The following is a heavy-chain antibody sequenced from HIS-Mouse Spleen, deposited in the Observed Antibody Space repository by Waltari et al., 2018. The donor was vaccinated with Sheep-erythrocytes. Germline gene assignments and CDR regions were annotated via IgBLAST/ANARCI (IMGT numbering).Heavy chain of an antibody. Sequence: GFTFSNAWLSWVRQAPGQGLERVGRIKSQTEGGTTDYAAPVKGRFTISRDDSKNTLYLQMNSLKTEDTAVYYCTTSGLYYDILTGSYYYYGMDVWGQGTTVTVSS. CDR2: IKSQTEGGTT. D-gene: IGHD3-9*01. CDR3: TTSGLYYDILTGSYYYYGMDV. J-gene: IGHJ6*02. V-gene: IGHV3-15*01. CDR1: GFTFSNAW.